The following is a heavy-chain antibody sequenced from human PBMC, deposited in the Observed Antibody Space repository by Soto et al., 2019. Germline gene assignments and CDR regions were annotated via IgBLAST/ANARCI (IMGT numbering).Heavy chain of an antibody. D-gene: IGHD2-15*01. J-gene: IGHJ3*02. CDR3: ARYFSGGSCYSFWLVSAGVDDAFDI. CDR1: GGSISSSSYY. V-gene: IGHV4-39*01. CDR2: IYYSGST. Sequence: PSETLSLTCTVSGGSISSSSYYWGWIRQPPGKGLEWIGSIYYSGSTYYNPSLKSRVTISVDTSKNQFSLKLSSVTAADTAVYYCARYFSGGSCYSFWLVSAGVDDAFDIWGQGTMVTVSS.